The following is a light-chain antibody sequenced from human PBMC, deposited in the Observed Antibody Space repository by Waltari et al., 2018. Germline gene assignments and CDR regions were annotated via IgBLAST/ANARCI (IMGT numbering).Light chain of an antibody. CDR2: MAF. V-gene: IGKV1-5*03. J-gene: IGKJ2*01. Sequence: DIQMTQSPSTLSASVGDRVTITCRASQSFSSRLAWYQQKPGKAPKLLIYMAFSLESGVPSRFSGSGSGTEFTLTISSLQPDDFATYYCQQYNSYPLTFGQGTKLEIK. CDR1: QSFSSR. CDR3: QQYNSYPLT.